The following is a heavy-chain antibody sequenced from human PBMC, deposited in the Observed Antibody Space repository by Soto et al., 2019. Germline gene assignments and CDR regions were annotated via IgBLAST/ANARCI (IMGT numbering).Heavy chain of an antibody. V-gene: IGHV1-18*01. J-gene: IGHJ4*02. CDR1: GYTFNDFG. D-gene: IGHD5-12*01. CDR3: ARDIGFDIDY. Sequence: QVPLVQSGAEVQKPGASVKVSCKTSGYTFNDFGITWVQQAPGLGLEWLGWIYSKGGTIHFASKFQGRVIMTTDTSTSTAYMELTSLLFADSAVYFCARDIGFDIDYWGQGTLVTVSS. CDR2: IYSKGGTI.